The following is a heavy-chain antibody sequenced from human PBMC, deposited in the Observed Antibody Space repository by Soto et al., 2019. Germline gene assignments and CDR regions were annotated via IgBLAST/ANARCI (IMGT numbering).Heavy chain of an antibody. CDR3: ARRRGYSYGFYYSYGMDF. D-gene: IGHD5-18*01. CDR2: ISYDGSNK. CDR1: GFTFSSYA. J-gene: IGHJ6*02. V-gene: IGHV3-30-3*01. Sequence: GGSLRLSCAAPGFTFSSYAMHWVRQAPGKGLEWVAVISYDGSNKYYADSVKGRFTISRDNSKNTLYLQMNSLRAEDTAVYYCARRRGYSYGFYYSYGMDFWGQGITVTLSS.